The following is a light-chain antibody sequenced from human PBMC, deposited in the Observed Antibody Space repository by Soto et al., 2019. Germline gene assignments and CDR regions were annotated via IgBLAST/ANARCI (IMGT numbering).Light chain of an antibody. J-gene: IGLJ3*02. Sequence: QSVLTQSPSASASLGASVKLTCTLSSGHSSYAIAWHQQQPEKGPRYLMRLNSDGSHRKGDGIPDRFAGSSSGAERYLTTTSLQSEDWADNYCQTWGTGFRGFGGGTKLTVL. CDR2: LNSDGSH. CDR3: QTWGTGFRG. V-gene: IGLV4-69*01. CDR1: SGHSSYA.